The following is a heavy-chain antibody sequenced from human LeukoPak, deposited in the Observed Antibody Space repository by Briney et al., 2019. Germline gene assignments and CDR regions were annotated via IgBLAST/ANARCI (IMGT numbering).Heavy chain of an antibody. CDR2: ISAYNGNT. J-gene: IGHJ6*02. D-gene: IGHD6-13*01. CDR3: ARDLMAAAGINVYYYYGMDV. Sequence: GASVKVSFKASGYTFTSYGISWVRQAPGQGLEWMGWISAYNGNTNYAQELQGRVTMTTDTSTSTAYMELRSLRSDDTAVYYCARDLMAAAGINVYYYYGMDVWGQGTTVTVSS. CDR1: GYTFTSYG. V-gene: IGHV1-18*01.